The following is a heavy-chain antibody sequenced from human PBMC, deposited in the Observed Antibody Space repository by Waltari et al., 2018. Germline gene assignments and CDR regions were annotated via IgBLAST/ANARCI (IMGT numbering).Heavy chain of an antibody. CDR1: GFTFSSYA. Sequence: EVQLVESGGGLVQPGGSLRLSCAASGFTFSSYAMSWVRQAPGKGLEWVSAISGGGGSTYYADSVKGRFTISRDNSKNTLYLQMNSLRAEDTAVYYCAKEGDLAYCGGDCFPSYWYFDLWGRGTLVTVSS. D-gene: IGHD2-21*01. CDR2: ISGGGGST. J-gene: IGHJ2*01. V-gene: IGHV3-23*04. CDR3: AKEGDLAYCGGDCFPSYWYFDL.